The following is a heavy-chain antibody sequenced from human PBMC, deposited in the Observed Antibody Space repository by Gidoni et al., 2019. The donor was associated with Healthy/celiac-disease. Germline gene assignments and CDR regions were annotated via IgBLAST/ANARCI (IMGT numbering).Heavy chain of an antibody. CDR1: GFTFSSYS. D-gene: IGHD3-3*01. V-gene: IGHV3-21*01. J-gene: IGHJ6*02. CDR2: ISSSSSYI. CDR3: ARDAGYDFWSGYYKLYYYYGMDV. Sequence: EVQLVESGGGLVKPGGSLRLSCAASGFTFSSYSMNWVRQAPGKGLEWVSSISSSSSYIYYADSVKGRFTISRDNAKNSLYLQMNSLRAEDTAVYYCARDAGYDFWSGYYKLYYYYGMDVWGQGTTVTVSS.